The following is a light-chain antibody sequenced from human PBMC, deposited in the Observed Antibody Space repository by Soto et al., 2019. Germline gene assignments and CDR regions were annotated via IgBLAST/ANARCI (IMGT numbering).Light chain of an antibody. Sequence: QSVLTQPASWSVSPGQSITISCPSPRRDVGGYNYVSWYQHHPGKAPKLLIYDVSNRPSGVSNRFSGSKSDNTASLTISGLQPEDEADYYCSSYTTSNTRQIVFGTGTKVTVL. CDR1: RRDVGGYNY. J-gene: IGLJ1*01. CDR2: DVS. CDR3: SSYTTSNTRQIV. V-gene: IGLV2-14*03.